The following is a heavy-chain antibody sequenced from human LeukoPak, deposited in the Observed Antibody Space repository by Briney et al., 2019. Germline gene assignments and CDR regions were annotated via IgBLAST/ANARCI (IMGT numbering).Heavy chain of an antibody. CDR1: GFTFDDYA. Sequence: GRSLRLSCAASGFTFDDYAMHWVRQTPGKALEWVSGISWNSGSIGYADPVKGRFTISRDNAKNSLYLQMNSLRAEDTALYYCAKDDYGDYATGWFDPWGQGTLVTVSS. CDR3: AKDDYGDYATGWFDP. D-gene: IGHD4-17*01. J-gene: IGHJ5*02. V-gene: IGHV3-9*01. CDR2: ISWNSGSI.